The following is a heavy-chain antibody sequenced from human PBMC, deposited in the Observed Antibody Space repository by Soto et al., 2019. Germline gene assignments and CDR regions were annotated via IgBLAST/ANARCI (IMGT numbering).Heavy chain of an antibody. CDR2: IYYSGST. D-gene: IGHD6-19*01. V-gene: IGHV4-59*01. CDR1: GGSISSYY. J-gene: IGHJ4*02. CDR3: ARQGWLGSLDY. Sequence: PSETLSLTCTVSGGSISSYYWSWIRQPPGKGLEWIGYIYYSGSTNYNPSLKSRVTISVDTSKNQFSLKLSSVTAADTAVYYCARQGWLGSLDYWGQGTLVTVSS.